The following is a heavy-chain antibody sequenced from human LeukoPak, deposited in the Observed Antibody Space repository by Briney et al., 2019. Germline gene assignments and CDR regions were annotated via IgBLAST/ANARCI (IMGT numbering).Heavy chain of an antibody. CDR2: INPTGTGT. V-gene: IGHV1-46*01. CDR3: AREESGGYFDY. J-gene: IGHJ4*02. D-gene: IGHD2-8*02. CDR1: GYTFTNYY. Sequence: ASVKVSCKASGYTFTNYYMHWVRQAPGQGLEWMGLINPTGTGTNYAQKFRGRVTMTRDTSTTTVYMELISLRSEDTAVYYCAREESGGYFDYWGQGTLVTVSS.